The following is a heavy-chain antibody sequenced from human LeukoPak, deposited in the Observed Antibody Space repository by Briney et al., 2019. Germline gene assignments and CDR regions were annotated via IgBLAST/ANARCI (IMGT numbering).Heavy chain of an antibody. D-gene: IGHD3-22*01. J-gene: IGHJ4*02. CDR2: IKEDGSQR. V-gene: IGHV3-7*01. CDR3: GKHDSSSDY. CDR1: GISFSNYW. Sequence: GGSLTLSCAASGISFSNYWMHWVRQAQGKGLEWVANIKEDGSQRNYVDSVKGRFTIARDNAKNSLYLQMNNLRAEDTAVYYCGKHDSSSDYWGQGTLVTVSS.